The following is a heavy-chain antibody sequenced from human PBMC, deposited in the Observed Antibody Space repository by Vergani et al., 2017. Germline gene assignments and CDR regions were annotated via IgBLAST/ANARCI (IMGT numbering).Heavy chain of an antibody. Sequence: QVQLVESGGGLVKPGGSLRLSCAASGFTFSDYYMNWVRQAPGKGLEWVSSISSSSSYIYYADSVKGRFTISRDNAKNSLYLQMNSLRAEDTAVYYCARDVDFWSGYGYFDYWGQGTLVTVSS. CDR1: GFTFSDYY. CDR2: ISSSSSYI. V-gene: IGHV3-11*06. D-gene: IGHD3-3*01. CDR3: ARDVDFWSGYGYFDY. J-gene: IGHJ4*02.